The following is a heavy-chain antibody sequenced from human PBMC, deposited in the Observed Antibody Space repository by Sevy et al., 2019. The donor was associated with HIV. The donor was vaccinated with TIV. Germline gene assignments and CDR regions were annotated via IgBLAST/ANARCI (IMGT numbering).Heavy chain of an antibody. CDR2: FCFGDGKM. J-gene: IGHJ4*02. D-gene: IGHD2-8*01. Sequence: GGSLRLSCMTSGFTFTRYTMTWVRQAPGKWLEWVSTFCFGDGKMYYADSVKGRFTFSRDISKNTVYLQMNSLRADDTAVYYCAREGCTKPHDYWGQGTLVTVSS. CDR3: AREGCTKPHDY. V-gene: IGHV3-23*01. CDR1: GFTFTRYT.